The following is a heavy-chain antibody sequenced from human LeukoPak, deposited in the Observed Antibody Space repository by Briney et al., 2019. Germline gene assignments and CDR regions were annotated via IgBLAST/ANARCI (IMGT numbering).Heavy chain of an antibody. Sequence: GASVKVSCKASGGTFSSYAISWVRQAPGQGLEWMGIINPKTGITNYAQKFQGRVTITRDTSASTVYMDLGSLKSEDTAVYYCARGEDIVVVAAATIEYWGQGALVTVSS. D-gene: IGHD2-15*01. CDR3: ARGEDIVVVAAATIEY. CDR1: GGTFSSYA. CDR2: INPKTGIT. J-gene: IGHJ4*02. V-gene: IGHV1-46*01.